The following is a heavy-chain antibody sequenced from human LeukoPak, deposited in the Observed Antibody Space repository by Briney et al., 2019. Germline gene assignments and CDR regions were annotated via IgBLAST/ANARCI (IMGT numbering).Heavy chain of an antibody. V-gene: IGHV1-24*01. CDR3: ATDKRLGPWDDYGMDV. D-gene: IGHD1-26*01. CDR1: GYTLTELS. Sequence: GASVKVSCKVSGYTLTELSMHWVRQAPGKGLERMGGFDPEDGETIYAQKFQGRVTMTEDTSTDTAYMELSSLRSGDTAVYYCATDKRLGPWDDYGMDVWGQGTTVTVSS. J-gene: IGHJ6*02. CDR2: FDPEDGET.